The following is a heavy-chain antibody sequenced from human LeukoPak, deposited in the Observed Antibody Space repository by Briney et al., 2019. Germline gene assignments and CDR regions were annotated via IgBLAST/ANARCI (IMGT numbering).Heavy chain of an antibody. D-gene: IGHD3-3*01. J-gene: IGHJ4*02. CDR3: ARHSGYYIDY. V-gene: IGHV4-39*01. Sequence: SETLSLTCTVSGGSISSSSYYWGWIRQPPGKGLEWIGSIYYSASTYYNPSLKSRVTISVDTSKNQFSLKLSSVTAADTAVYYCARHSGYYIDYWGQGTLVTVSS. CDR2: IYYSAST. CDR1: GGSISSSSYY.